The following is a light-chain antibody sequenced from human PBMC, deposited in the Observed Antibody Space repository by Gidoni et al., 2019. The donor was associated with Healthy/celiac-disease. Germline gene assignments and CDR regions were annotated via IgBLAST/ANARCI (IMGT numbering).Light chain of an antibody. Sequence: RMTQSPSSFSASTGDRVTIPCRASQGISSYLACDQQKPGKAPKLLIYSASTLQSGVPSRFSGSGSGTAFTLTISCLQSEYFATYYCQQYYSYPRTFGQGTKVEIK. V-gene: IGKV1-8*01. CDR2: SAS. CDR3: QQYYSYPRT. CDR1: QGISSY. J-gene: IGKJ1*01.